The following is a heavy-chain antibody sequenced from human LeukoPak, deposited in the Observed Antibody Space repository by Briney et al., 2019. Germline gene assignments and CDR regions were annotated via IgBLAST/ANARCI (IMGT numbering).Heavy chain of an antibody. V-gene: IGHV3-21*01. D-gene: IGHD2-2*01. J-gene: IGHJ5*02. CDR3: ARGQVVPVTGWFDP. Sequence: GGSLRLSCAASGFTFADYSMNWVRQAPGKGLEWVSSISSSSSYIFYADSVKGRFTISRDNAKNSLYLQMNSLRAEDTAVYYCARGQVVPVTGWFDPWGQGTLVTVSS. CDR1: GFTFADYS. CDR2: ISSSSSYI.